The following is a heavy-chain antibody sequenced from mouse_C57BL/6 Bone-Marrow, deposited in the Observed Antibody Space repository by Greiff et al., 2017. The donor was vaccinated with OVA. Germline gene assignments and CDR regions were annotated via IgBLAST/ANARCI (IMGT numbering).Heavy chain of an antibody. CDR2: INPGSGGT. D-gene: IGHD1-1*01. V-gene: IGHV1-54*01. CDR3: ARDYYGSSPFAY. Sequence: QVQLQQSGAELVRPGTSVKVSCKASGYAFTNYLIEWVKQRPGQGLEWIGVINPGSGGTNDNEKFKGKATLTADKSSSTAYMQLSSLTSEDSAVYFCARDYYGSSPFAYWGQGTLVTVSA. J-gene: IGHJ3*01. CDR1: GYAFTNYL.